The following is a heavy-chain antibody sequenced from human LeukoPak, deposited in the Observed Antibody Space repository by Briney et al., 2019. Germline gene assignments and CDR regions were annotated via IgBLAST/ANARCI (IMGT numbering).Heavy chain of an antibody. D-gene: IGHD3-22*01. J-gene: IGHJ4*02. V-gene: IGHV3-23*01. CDR1: GSTFSSYA. Sequence: GGSLRLPCAASGSTFSSYAMSWVRQAPGKGLEWVSAISGSGGSTYYADSVKGRFTISRDNSKNTLYLQMNSLRAEDTAVYYCAKDLIVVVIDNWGQGTLVTVSS. CDR2: ISGSGGST. CDR3: AKDLIVVVIDN.